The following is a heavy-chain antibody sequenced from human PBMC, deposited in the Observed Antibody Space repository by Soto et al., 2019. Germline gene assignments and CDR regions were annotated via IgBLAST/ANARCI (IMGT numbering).Heavy chain of an antibody. CDR1: GGSFSGYY. V-gene: IGHV4-34*01. CDR3: ARGFTTYCSGGSCYSP. D-gene: IGHD2-15*01. CDR2: INHSGST. J-gene: IGHJ5*02. Sequence: QVQLQQWGAGLLKPSETLSLTCAVYGGSFSGYYWSWIRQPPGKGLEWIGEINHSGSTNYNPSLKSRVIISVDTSKNQFSLKLSSVTAADTAVYYWARGFTTYCSGGSCYSPWGQGTLVTVSS.